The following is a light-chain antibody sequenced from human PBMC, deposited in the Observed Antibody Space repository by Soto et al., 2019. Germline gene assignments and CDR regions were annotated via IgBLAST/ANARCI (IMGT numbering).Light chain of an antibody. Sequence: DIQMTQSPSTLSASVGDRVTITCRASQNIRDWLAWYQQKAGKAPKLLIYDASNLESGVPSRFSGSGSGTDFTLTISSLQPDDFATYYCQQVNHFPFTFGQGTYLEIK. V-gene: IGKV1-5*01. CDR2: DAS. CDR3: QQVNHFPFT. J-gene: IGKJ2*01. CDR1: QNIRDW.